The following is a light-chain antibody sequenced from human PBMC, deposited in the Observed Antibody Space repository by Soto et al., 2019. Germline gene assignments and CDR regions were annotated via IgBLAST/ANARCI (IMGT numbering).Light chain of an antibody. V-gene: IGLV2-8*01. CDR1: SSDVGDYNY. Sequence: QSALTQPPSASGSPGQSVTISCTGTSSDVGDYNYVSWYQQHPDKAPKLMIYEVSKRPSGVPVRFSGSKSGNTASLTVSGLQAEDEADYYCSSYVGSNRGVFGGGTKLTVL. CDR2: EVS. J-gene: IGLJ2*01. CDR3: SSYVGSNRGV.